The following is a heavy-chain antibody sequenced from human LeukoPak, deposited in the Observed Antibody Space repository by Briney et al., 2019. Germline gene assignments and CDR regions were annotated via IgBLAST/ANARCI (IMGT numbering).Heavy chain of an antibody. CDR2: IYYTGGET. J-gene: IGHJ3*02. D-gene: IGHD1-14*01. V-gene: IGHV4-59*08. CDR3: ARQPGGTAAFDI. CDR1: GGSINNYY. Sequence: SETLSLTCTVSGGSINNYYWSWIRQPPGPGLEWIGYIYYTGGETNYNPSLKSRPTISVDTSKNQFSLMLTSVTAADTSVYYCARQPGGTAAFDIWAQGTMVTVSS.